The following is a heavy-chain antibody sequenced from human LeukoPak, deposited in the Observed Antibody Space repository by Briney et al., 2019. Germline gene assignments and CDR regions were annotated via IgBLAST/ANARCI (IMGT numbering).Heavy chain of an antibody. CDR1: GFTFSSYA. CDR3: TKGHYYDSRGYFGVDY. CDR2: ISYDGSDK. D-gene: IGHD3-22*01. Sequence: PGRSLRLSCAASGFTFSSYAMHWVRQAPGKGLEWVAIISYDGSDKYYADSVKGRFTISRDNSKNTLYLQMNSLRAEDTAVYYCTKGHYYDSRGYFGVDYWGQGALVTVSS. V-gene: IGHV3-30-3*01. J-gene: IGHJ4*02.